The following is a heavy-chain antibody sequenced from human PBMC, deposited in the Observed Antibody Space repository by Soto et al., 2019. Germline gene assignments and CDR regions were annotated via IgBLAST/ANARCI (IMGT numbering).Heavy chain of an antibody. CDR2: ISYDGSNK. CDR1: GFTFSSYA. J-gene: IGHJ6*01. CDR3: AREQGVGAGRKWYYYDGMAV. V-gene: IGHV3-30-3*01. Sequence: QVQLVESGGGVVQPGRSLRLSCAASGFTFSSYAMHWVRQAPGKGLEWVAVISYDGSNKYYADSVKGRFTISRDNSKKPRYRQVNGLKAEDTAVYYCAREQGVGAGRKWYYYDGMAVWGQGNTVTVSS. D-gene: IGHD1-26*01.